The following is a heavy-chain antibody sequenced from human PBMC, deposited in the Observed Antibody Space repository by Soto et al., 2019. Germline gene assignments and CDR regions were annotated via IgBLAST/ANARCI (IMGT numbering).Heavy chain of an antibody. J-gene: IGHJ6*02. V-gene: IGHV1-18*01. CDR2: ISAYDDNT. CDR1: GYRFTSYG. D-gene: IGHD3-22*01. CDR3: ARGGYYDSSGSRNYHYYGINV. Sequence: QAQLVQSGPEVKKPGASVKVSCKASGYRFTSYGISWVRQAPGQGLEWLGWISAYDDNTKYAQTLQGRVSRSTDTSTNTAYMERRSLRSDDTAMYSCARGGYYDSSGSRNYHYYGINVWGQGTTVTVSS.